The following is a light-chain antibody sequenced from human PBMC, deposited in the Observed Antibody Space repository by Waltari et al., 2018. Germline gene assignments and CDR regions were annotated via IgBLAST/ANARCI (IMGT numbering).Light chain of an antibody. CDR1: SSDVGGYNY. J-gene: IGLJ6*01. CDR2: DVN. Sequence: QSALTQPASVSGSPGQSITISCTGTSSDVGGYNYVSWYQQHPGKAPELMIYDVNYRPSGVSNRFSGPKSGNTASLTISGLQAEDEADYYCSSYTSSSNLNVFGSGTKVTVL. CDR3: SSYTSSSNLNV. V-gene: IGLV2-14*03.